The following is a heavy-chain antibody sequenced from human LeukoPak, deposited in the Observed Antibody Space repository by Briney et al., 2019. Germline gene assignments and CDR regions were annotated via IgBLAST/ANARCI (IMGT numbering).Heavy chain of an antibody. CDR3: TRDLGGVVVVPAATQEDY. V-gene: IGHV3-49*04. CDR2: IRSKAYGGTT. J-gene: IGHJ4*02. D-gene: IGHD2-2*01. CDR1: GFTFGDYA. Sequence: PGGSLRLSCTASGFTFGDYAMSWVRQAPGKGLEWVGFIRSKAYGGTTEYAASVKGRFTISRDDSKSIAYLQVNSLKTEDTAVYYCTRDLGGVVVVPAATQEDYWGQGTLVTVSS.